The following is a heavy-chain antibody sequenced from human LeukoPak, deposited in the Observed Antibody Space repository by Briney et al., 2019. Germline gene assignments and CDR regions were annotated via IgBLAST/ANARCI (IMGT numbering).Heavy chain of an antibody. Sequence: PGGSLRLSCAASGFTFSSYAMSWVRQAPGEGREWVSAISGSGGSTYYADSVKGRFTISRYNSKNTLYVQMNSLRAEDTAVYYCAKGTLTFGGVIVQPFAYWGQGTLVTVSS. D-gene: IGHD3-16*02. CDR3: AKGTLTFGGVIVQPFAY. V-gene: IGHV3-23*01. CDR2: ISGSGGST. J-gene: IGHJ4*02. CDR1: GFTFSSYA.